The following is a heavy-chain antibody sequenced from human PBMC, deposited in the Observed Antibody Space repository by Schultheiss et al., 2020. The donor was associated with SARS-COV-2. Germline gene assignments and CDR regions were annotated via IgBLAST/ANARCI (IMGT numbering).Heavy chain of an antibody. Sequence: GGSLRLSCAASGFIFSDYYINWFRQAPGKGLEWIAYIGLSGSPIYFADSVNGRFTISRDNGKKSLYLQMNSLRAEDTALYYCAKGNGYSSGWYDVGAFDIWGQGTMVTVSS. CDR3: AKGNGYSSGWYDVGAFDI. CDR1: GFIFSDYY. V-gene: IGHV3-11*01. CDR2: IGLSGSPI. D-gene: IGHD6-19*01. J-gene: IGHJ3*02.